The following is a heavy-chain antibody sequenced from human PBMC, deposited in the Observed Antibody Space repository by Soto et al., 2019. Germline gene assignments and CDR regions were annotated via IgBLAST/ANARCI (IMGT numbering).Heavy chain of an antibody. Sequence: SETLSLTCTVSGGSISSGGYNWSWIRQHPGKGLEWIGYIYYSGSTNYNPSLKSRVTISVDTSKNQFSLKLSSVTAADTAVYYCARQGFMVRGPYYFDYWGQGTLVTVSS. CDR3: ARQGFMVRGPYYFDY. CDR1: GGSISSGGYN. J-gene: IGHJ4*02. V-gene: IGHV4-61*08. D-gene: IGHD3-10*01. CDR2: IYYSGST.